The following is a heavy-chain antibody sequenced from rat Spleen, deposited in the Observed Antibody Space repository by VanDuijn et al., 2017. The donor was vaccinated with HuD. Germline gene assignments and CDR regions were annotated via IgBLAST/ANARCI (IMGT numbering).Heavy chain of an antibody. Sequence: EEELVESGGGLVQPGRSMKLSCAASGLTFTKYGMAWVRQAPTKGLEWVASISTSGDSTYYRDSVKGRFTISRDNAKSTLYLQMDSLRSEDTATYYCTTTWNFDYWGQGVMVTVSS. CDR3: TTTWNFDY. J-gene: IGHJ2*01. CDR1: GLTFTKYG. V-gene: IGHV5-27*01. CDR2: ISTSGDST.